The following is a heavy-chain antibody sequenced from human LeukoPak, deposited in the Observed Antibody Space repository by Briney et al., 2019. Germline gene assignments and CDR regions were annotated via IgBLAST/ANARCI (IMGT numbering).Heavy chain of an antibody. J-gene: IGHJ4*02. CDR1: GFTFSVYS. D-gene: IGHD2-15*01. CDR2: ISSTTYT. V-gene: IGHV3-21*01. CDR3: ARDRGYCSGGSCYTYYFDY. Sequence: PGGSLRLSCAASGFTFSVYSMSWIRQAPEKGLEWVSSISSTTYTYYADSVKGRFTISRDNSKNSLYLQMNSLRDEDTAVYYCARDRGYCSGGSCYTYYFDYWGQGTLVTVSS.